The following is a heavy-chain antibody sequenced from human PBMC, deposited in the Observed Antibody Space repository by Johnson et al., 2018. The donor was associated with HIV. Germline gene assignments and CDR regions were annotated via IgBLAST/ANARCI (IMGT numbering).Heavy chain of an antibody. Sequence: VESGGGLVQPGRSLRLSCAASAFPFDDHALHWVRQSPGTGLQWFSIILKGRFTISRDNAKNDLDLQMNSLRAEDTAVYYCAREQYGGNSNAGDGFDIWGQGTMVTVSS. CDR3: AREQYGGNSNAGDGFDI. V-gene: IGHV3-9*01. CDR2: I. D-gene: IGHD4-23*01. J-gene: IGHJ3*02. CDR1: AFPFDDHA.